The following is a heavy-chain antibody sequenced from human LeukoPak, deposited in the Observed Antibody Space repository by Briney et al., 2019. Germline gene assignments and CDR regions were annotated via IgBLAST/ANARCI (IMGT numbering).Heavy chain of an antibody. CDR2: ITSSGSTI. J-gene: IGHJ4*02. D-gene: IGHD2-2*01. CDR1: GFTFSSYE. CDR3: GRDRGYCSSTSCASYFDY. Sequence: PGGSLRLSCAVSGFTFSSYEMNWVRQAPGKGLEWLSYITSSGSTIYYADSVKGRFTISRDNAKNSLYLQMNSLRAEDTAIYYWGRDRGYCSSTSCASYFDYGGRGTLVTVSS. V-gene: IGHV3-48*03.